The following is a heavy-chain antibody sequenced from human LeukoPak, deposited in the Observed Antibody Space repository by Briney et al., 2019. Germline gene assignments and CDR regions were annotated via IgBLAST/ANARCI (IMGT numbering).Heavy chain of an antibody. CDR3: ARRVLGGPERDAFDI. CDR1: GGSISSYY. V-gene: IGHV4-59*08. D-gene: IGHD3-16*01. CDR2: IYYSGST. J-gene: IGHJ3*02. Sequence: SETLSLTCPVSGGSISSYYWSWIRQPPGKGLEWIGYIYYSGSTNYNPSLKSRVTISVDTSKNQFSLKLSSVTAADTAVYYCARRVLGGPERDAFDIWGQGTMVTVSS.